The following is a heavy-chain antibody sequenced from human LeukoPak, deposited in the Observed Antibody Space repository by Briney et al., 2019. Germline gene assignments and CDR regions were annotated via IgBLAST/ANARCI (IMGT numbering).Heavy chain of an antibody. J-gene: IGHJ2*01. V-gene: IGHV3-23*01. Sequence: PGRSLRLSCAASGFTFNSYVVSWVRQAPGKGLEWVSAISGSGGSTYYADSVKGRFTISRDNSKNTLYLQMNSLRAEDTAVYYCAKGPAVAGYWYFDLWAVAPWSLSPQ. CDR1: GFTFNSYV. D-gene: IGHD6-19*01. CDR2: ISGSGGST. CDR3: AKGPAVAGYWYFDL.